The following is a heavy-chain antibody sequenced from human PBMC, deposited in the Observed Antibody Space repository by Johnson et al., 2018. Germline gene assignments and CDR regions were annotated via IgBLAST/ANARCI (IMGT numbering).Heavy chain of an antibody. J-gene: IGHJ3*02. D-gene: IGHD5-18*01. CDR3: ARERGSGNSYGVEAFDS. Sequence: EVQLLESGGGLVKPGGSLRLSCAASGFTLSSYSMNWVRQAPGKGLEWVSFISSSTRYIYYTDSVKGRFTISRNNAKNSLYLQMNTLRAEDTAVYYCARERGSGNSYGVEAFDSWGQGTRVIVSS. V-gene: IGHV3-21*01. CDR2: ISSSTRYI. CDR1: GFTLSSYS.